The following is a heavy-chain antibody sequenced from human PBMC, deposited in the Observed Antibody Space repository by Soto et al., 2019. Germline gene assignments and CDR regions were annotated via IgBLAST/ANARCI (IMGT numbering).Heavy chain of an antibody. CDR3: ARHGNGDDY. CDR2: IRSYDNST. J-gene: IGHJ4*02. CDR1: GYTFTSYG. D-gene: IGHD2-8*01. Sequence: QVQLVQSGAEVKKPGASVKVSCKASGYTFTSYGVNWVRQAPGQGLEWMGWIRSYDNSTNYAQKLQGRVTMTTDTSTNTAYMELRSLRSDDTAVYYCARHGNGDDYWGQGTLVTVSS. V-gene: IGHV1-18*01.